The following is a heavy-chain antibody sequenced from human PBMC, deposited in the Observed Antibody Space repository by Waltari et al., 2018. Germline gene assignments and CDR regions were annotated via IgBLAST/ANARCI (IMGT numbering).Heavy chain of an antibody. J-gene: IGHJ4*02. D-gene: IGHD6-13*01. CDR1: GYSISSGYS. CDR2: IYHRGCT. CDR3: ARGYSSSPFSRWGYYFDY. Sequence: QVQLQESGPGLVKPSETLSLTCAVSGYSISSGYSWGWIRQPPGQGLEWIGRIYHRGCTYYNPSLKSRVTISVDTSKYQFSLKLSSVTAADTAVYYCARGYSSSPFSRWGYYFDYWGQGTLVTVSS. V-gene: IGHV4-38-2*01.